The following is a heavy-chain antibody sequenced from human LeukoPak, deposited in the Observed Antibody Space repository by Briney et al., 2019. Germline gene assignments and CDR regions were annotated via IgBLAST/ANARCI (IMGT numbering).Heavy chain of an antibody. D-gene: IGHD5-18*01. Sequence: SQTLSLTCTVSGGSISSGGYYWSWIRQPPGKGLEWIGYIYHSGSTYYNPSLKSRVTISLDRSKNQFSLKLSSLTAADTAVYYCARGTAMAPFDYRGQGTLVTVSP. CDR2: IYHSGST. CDR1: GGSISSGGYY. J-gene: IGHJ4*02. V-gene: IGHV4-30-2*01. CDR3: ARGTAMAPFDY.